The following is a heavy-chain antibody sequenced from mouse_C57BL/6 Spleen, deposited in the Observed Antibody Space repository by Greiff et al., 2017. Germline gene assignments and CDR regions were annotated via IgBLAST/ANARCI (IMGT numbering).Heavy chain of an antibody. CDR2: IYPGSGST. V-gene: IGHV1-55*01. Sequence: QVQLQQPGAELVKPGASVKMSCKASGYTFTSYWITWVKQRPGQGLEWIGDIYPGSGSTNYNEKFKSKATLTVDTSSSTAYMQLSSLTSEDSAVYYCARILITTVVADYWGQGTTLTVSS. CDR3: ARILITTVVADY. CDR1: GYTFTSYW. J-gene: IGHJ2*01. D-gene: IGHD1-1*01.